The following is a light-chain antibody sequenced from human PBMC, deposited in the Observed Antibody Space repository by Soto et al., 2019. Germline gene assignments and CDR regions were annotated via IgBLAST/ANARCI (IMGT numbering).Light chain of an antibody. Sequence: QSVLTQPPSVSGAPGQRVTISCTGSSSNIWAGYDVHWYQQVPGTAPKLLIYGNNNRPSGVPDRFSGSKSGTSASLAIAGLQAEDDADYYCQSYDSSLRVFGTGTKLTVL. CDR1: SSNIWAGYD. CDR3: QSYDSSLRV. V-gene: IGLV1-40*01. CDR2: GNN. J-gene: IGLJ1*01.